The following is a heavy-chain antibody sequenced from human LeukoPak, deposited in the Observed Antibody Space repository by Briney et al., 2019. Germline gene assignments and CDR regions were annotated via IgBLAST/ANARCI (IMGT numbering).Heavy chain of an antibody. CDR3: ARGYSYGYARYFDY. Sequence: GGSLRLSCAASGFTFSSYSMNWVRQAPGKGLEWVSYISSSSSTTYYADSVKGRFTISRDNSKNTLYLQMNSLRAEDTAVYYCARGYSYGYARYFDYWGQGTLVTVSS. J-gene: IGHJ4*02. V-gene: IGHV3-48*01. CDR2: ISSSSSTT. D-gene: IGHD5-18*01. CDR1: GFTFSSYS.